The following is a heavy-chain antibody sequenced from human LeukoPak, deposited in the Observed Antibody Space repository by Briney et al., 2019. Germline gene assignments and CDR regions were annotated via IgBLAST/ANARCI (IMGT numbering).Heavy chain of an antibody. D-gene: IGHD5-18*01. Sequence: GGSLRLSCAASGFTFSSYSMNWVRQAPGKGLEWVSSISSSSSYIYYADSVEGRFTISRDNAKNSLYLQMNSLRAEDTAVYYCAREPTASRQYYFDYWGQGTLVTVSS. CDR3: AREPTASRQYYFDY. CDR1: GFTFSSYS. CDR2: ISSSSSYI. J-gene: IGHJ4*02. V-gene: IGHV3-21*01.